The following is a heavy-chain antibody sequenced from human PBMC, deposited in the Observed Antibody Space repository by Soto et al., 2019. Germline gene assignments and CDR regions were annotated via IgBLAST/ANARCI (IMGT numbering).Heavy chain of an antibody. J-gene: IGHJ4*02. CDR2: INNSGST. Sequence: QVQLQQWGAGLLKPSETLSLTCAVYGGSFGGYSWTGIRQPPGTGLEWIGEINNSGSTNYNPSLKSRVTMSVDTSKTQFSLKLTSVTAAATAVYYCARDKITGLFDYWGQGTLVTVSS. CDR3: ARDKITGLFDY. CDR1: GGSFGGYS. V-gene: IGHV4-34*01. D-gene: IGHD2-8*02.